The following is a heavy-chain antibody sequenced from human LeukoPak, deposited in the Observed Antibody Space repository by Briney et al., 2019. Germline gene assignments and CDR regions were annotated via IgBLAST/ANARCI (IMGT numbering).Heavy chain of an antibody. Sequence: SETLSLTCSVSGGSISNYYWTWIRRPPGKGLEWIGYIFYSGSTNYNPSLNSRVTISVDTSKNQFSLKLTSVTAADAAVYYCGRCSDFWSGAAWSMDVWGKGTTVTVSS. CDR2: IFYSGST. D-gene: IGHD3-3*01. V-gene: IGHV4-59*01. CDR3: GRCSDFWSGAAWSMDV. CDR1: GGSISNYY. J-gene: IGHJ6*03.